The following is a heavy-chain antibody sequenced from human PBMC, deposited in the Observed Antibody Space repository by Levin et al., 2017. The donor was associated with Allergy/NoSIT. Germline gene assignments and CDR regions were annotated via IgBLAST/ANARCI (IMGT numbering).Heavy chain of an antibody. CDR3: ARAGYSSGWYGGAFDI. Sequence: KISCKASGGTFSSYAISWVRQAPGQGLEWMGGIIPIFGTANYAQKFQGRVTITADKSTSTAYMELSSLRSEDTAVYYCARAGYSSGWYGGAFDIWGQGTMVTVSS. CDR1: GGTFSSYA. V-gene: IGHV1-69*06. J-gene: IGHJ3*02. CDR2: IIPIFGTA. D-gene: IGHD6-19*01.